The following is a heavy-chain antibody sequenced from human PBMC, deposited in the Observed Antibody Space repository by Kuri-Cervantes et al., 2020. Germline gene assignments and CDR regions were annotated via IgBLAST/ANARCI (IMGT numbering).Heavy chain of an antibody. D-gene: IGHD6-19*01. J-gene: IGHJ4*02. Sequence: GESLKISCAASGFTFSSYAMSWVRQAPGKGLEWVAVISYDGSNKYYADSVKGRFTISRDNSKNTLYLQMNSLRAEDTAVYYCARDTHSSGWFYYFDYWGQGTLVTVSS. CDR3: ARDTHSSGWFYYFDY. CDR2: ISYDGSNK. CDR1: GFTFSSYA. V-gene: IGHV3-30-3*01.